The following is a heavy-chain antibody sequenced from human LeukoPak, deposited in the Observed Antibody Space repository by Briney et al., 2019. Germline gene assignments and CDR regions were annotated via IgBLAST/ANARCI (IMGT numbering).Heavy chain of an antibody. CDR1: GGTFSSYA. D-gene: IGHD2-2*01. V-gene: IGHV1-69*04. J-gene: IGHJ6*02. Sequence: GASVKVSCKASGGTFSSYAISWVRQAPGQGLEWMGRIIPILGIANYAQKFQGRVTITADKSTSTAYMELSSLRSEDTAVYHCAPQSSTSYYYYGMDVWGQGTTVTVSS. CDR3: APQSSTSYYYYGMDV. CDR2: IIPILGIA.